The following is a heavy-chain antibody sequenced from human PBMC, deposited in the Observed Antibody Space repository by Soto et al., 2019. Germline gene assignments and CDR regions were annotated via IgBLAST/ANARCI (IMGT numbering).Heavy chain of an antibody. CDR1: GFTFSDYA. CDR2: ISPAGNNQ. Sequence: GGSLRLSCAASGFTFSDYALHWARQAPGKGLEWVALISPAGNNQYYADSAKGRFTISRDNSKNTLYLQMNSLRPDDTGLYYCARENSRISPRLFQHWGHGTLVTVSS. D-gene: IGHD6-6*01. J-gene: IGHJ1*01. V-gene: IGHV3-30*14. CDR3: ARENSRISPRLFQH.